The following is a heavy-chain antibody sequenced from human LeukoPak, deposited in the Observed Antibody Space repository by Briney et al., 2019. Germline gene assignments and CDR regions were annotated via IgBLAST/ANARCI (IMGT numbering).Heavy chain of an antibody. D-gene: IGHD6-13*01. V-gene: IGHV3-30*18. Sequence: GGSLRLSCAASGFIFSSYGMYWVRQAPGKGLEWVAVVSYDGSNKYYADSVRGRFTISRDNSKNMLYLQMNSLRTEDTAVYYCAKEGRQQLVFDYWGQGTLVTVSS. CDR3: AKEGRQQLVFDY. CDR1: GFIFSSYG. J-gene: IGHJ4*02. CDR2: VSYDGSNK.